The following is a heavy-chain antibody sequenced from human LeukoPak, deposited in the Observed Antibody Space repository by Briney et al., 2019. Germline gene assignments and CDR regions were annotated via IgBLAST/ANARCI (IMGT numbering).Heavy chain of an antibody. D-gene: IGHD2-15*01. V-gene: IGHV4-34*01. CDR1: GGSFSGYY. J-gene: IGHJ6*02. CDR3: ARGTSHSSRMDV. CDR2: INHSGST. Sequence: SETLSLTCAVYGGSFSGYYWSWIRQPPGKGLEWIGEINHSGSTNYNPSLKSRVTISVATSKNQFSLKLSSVTAAATAVYYCARGTSHSSRMDVWGQGTTVTVSS.